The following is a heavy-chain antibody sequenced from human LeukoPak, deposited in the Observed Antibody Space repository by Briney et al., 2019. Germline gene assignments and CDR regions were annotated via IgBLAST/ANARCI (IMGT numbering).Heavy chain of an antibody. CDR3: ARDGDTYSYYMDV. D-gene: IGHD2-21*01. CDR1: GFTFSSYS. J-gene: IGHJ6*03. CDR2: ISYDGSNK. Sequence: GGSLTLSCPASGFTFSSYSMHWVRQAPGKGLEWVAVISYDGSNKYYADSVKGRFTISRDNSKNTLYLQMNSLRAEDTAVYYCARDGDTYSYYMDVWDKGTTVTVSS. V-gene: IGHV3-30*04.